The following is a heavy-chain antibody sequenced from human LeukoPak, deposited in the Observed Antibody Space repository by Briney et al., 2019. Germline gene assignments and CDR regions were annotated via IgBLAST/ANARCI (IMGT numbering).Heavy chain of an antibody. J-gene: IGHJ6*03. Sequence: PGGSLRLSCAASGFSFSDFTMNWVRRAPGKGLEWVSSISVSSSYIYYADYADSVKGRFTISRDNAKNSLYLQMNSLRAEDTAVYYCARYCSGGSCPNYFYYMDVWGKGTTVTVSS. CDR2: ISVSSSYI. V-gene: IGHV3-21*01. CDR1: GFSFSDFT. CDR3: ARYCSGGSCPNYFYYMDV. D-gene: IGHD2-15*01.